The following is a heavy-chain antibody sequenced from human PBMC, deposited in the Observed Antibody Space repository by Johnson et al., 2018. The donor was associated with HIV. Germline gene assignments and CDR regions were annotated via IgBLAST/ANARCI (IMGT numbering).Heavy chain of an antibody. CDR3: ARGKGAAAAEAFDI. CDR2: IGTAGDT. Sequence: EKLVESGGGVVQPGRSLRLSCAASGFTFSSYDMHWVRQATGKGLEWVSAIGTAGDTYYPGSVKGRFTISRENAKNSLYLQMNSLRAGDTAVYYCARGKGAAAAEAFDIWGQGTMVTVSS. CDR1: GFTFSSYD. V-gene: IGHV3-13*01. D-gene: IGHD6-13*01. J-gene: IGHJ3*02.